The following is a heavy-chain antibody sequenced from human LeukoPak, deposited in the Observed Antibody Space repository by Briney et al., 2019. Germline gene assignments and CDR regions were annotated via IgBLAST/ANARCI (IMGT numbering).Heavy chain of an antibody. Sequence: KSSETLSLTCTVSGGSISSGSYYWSWIRQPAGKGLEWIGRISTSGSTSYNPSLKSRVTISVDTSKNQFSLKLSSVTAADTAVYYCARDDPYYYMDVWGEGTTVTVSS. CDR3: ARDDPYYYMDV. V-gene: IGHV4-61*02. CDR1: GGSISSGSYY. CDR2: ISTSGST. J-gene: IGHJ6*03.